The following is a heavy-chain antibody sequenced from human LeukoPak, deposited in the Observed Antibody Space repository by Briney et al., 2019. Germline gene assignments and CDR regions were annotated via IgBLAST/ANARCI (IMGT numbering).Heavy chain of an antibody. CDR3: ARRVGYFGY. CDR2: IYHSGST. Sequence: SETLSLTCAVSGYSISSGYYWGWIRQPPGKGLEWIGSIYHSGSTYYNPSLKSRVTISVDTSKNQFSLKLSSVTAADTAVYYCARRVGYFGYWGQGTLVTVSS. D-gene: IGHD1-26*01. J-gene: IGHJ4*02. CDR1: GYSISSGYY. V-gene: IGHV4-38-2*01.